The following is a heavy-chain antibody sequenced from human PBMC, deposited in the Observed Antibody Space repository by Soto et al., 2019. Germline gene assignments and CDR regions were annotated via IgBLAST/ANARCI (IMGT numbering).Heavy chain of an antibody. CDR1: GGSFGKSA. Sequence: SVKVSCKASGGSFGKSAINWVRQTPGQGLEWLGGFIPVYRTLNYAQKFQGRVTITADESTGTAYMTLSSLASDDTAVYYCATGVIWIGYFTVDSWGQGTLVTVSS. CDR2: FIPVYRTL. D-gene: IGHD3-3*01. CDR3: ATGVIWIGYFTVDS. V-gene: IGHV1-69*13. J-gene: IGHJ4*02.